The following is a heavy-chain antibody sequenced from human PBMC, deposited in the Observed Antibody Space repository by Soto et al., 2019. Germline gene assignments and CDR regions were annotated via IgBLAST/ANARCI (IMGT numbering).Heavy chain of an antibody. D-gene: IGHD3-22*01. CDR3: ARANYYDSSGYFDY. Sequence: TLSLTCTVSGGSVKSGDYYWSWIRQPPGKGPEWIGYIYHSGSTYYNPSLKSRVTISVDRSKNQFSLKLSSVTAADTAVYYCARANYYDSSGYFDYWGQGTLVTVSS. CDR1: GGSVKSGDYY. CDR2: IYHSGST. V-gene: IGHV4-30-2*01. J-gene: IGHJ4*02.